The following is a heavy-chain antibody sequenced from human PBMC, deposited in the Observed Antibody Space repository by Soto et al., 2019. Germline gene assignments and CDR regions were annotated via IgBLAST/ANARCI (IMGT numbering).Heavy chain of an antibody. V-gene: IGHV4-4*07. D-gene: IGHD1-1*01. J-gene: IGHJ5*02. CDR3: VRDGTKTLRDWFDD. CDR1: GASISGLY. Sequence: TVSLTSTLSGASISGLYSSPIRTSSGKGLEWIGRIYATGTIDYYPALKSRVMMSVDTSKKQFSLKLRSVTAADTAVYYCVRDGTKTLRDWFDDWGQGISVTVS. CDR2: IYATGTI.